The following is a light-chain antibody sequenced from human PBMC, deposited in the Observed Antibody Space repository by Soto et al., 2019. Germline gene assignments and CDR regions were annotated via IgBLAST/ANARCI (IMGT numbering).Light chain of an antibody. CDR2: KAS. V-gene: IGKV1-5*03. CDR3: QQYNSYPRT. Sequence: EIQMTQSPSTLSASVGDRVTITCRASQSISSWLAWYQQKPGKAPKLLIYKASSLESGVPSRFSGSGSGTELTLTISSLQPDDFATYYYQQYNSYPRTFGHGTNVEIK. CDR1: QSISSW. J-gene: IGKJ1*01.